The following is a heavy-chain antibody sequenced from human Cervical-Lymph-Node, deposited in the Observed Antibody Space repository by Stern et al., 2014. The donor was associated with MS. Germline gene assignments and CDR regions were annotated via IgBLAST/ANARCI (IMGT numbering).Heavy chain of an antibody. CDR1: GDSFSSYL. CDR2: IIPIFGTT. J-gene: IGHJ4*02. V-gene: IGHV1-69*01. CDR3: ALNHLAVFVY. Sequence: VQLVESGTEVKKPGSSVKVSCKASGDSFSSYLITWVSQAPGQGLEWMGGIIPIFGTTHYAQKIQGRVTITADDYTRTASMELSSLRSVDTAVYYCALNHLAVFVYWGQGTLLTVSS.